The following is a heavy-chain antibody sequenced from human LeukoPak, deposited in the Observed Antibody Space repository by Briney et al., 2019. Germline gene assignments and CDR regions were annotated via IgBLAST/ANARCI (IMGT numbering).Heavy chain of an antibody. CDR3: ARGQDSSLTTFDY. CDR1: GFTFSDYC. Sequence: GGSLRLSCAASGFTFSDYCMSWIRQAPGKGLEWVSSISSSSSYIYYADSVKGRFTISRDNAKNSLYLQMNSLRAEDMAVYYCARGQDSSLTTFDYWGQGTLVTVSS. D-gene: IGHD6-6*01. CDR2: ISSSSSYI. J-gene: IGHJ4*02. V-gene: IGHV3-21*01.